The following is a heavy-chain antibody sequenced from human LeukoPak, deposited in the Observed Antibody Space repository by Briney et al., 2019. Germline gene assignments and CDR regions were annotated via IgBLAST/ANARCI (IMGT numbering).Heavy chain of an antibody. Sequence: PGGSLRLSCEISGFTFSSYHMNWVRQAPGKGLEWVSAISGSGGSTYYADSVKGRFTISRDNSKNTLYLQMNSLRAEDTAVYYCAKGVSRDFDYWGQGTLVTVSS. V-gene: IGHV3-23*01. D-gene: IGHD2-2*01. CDR1: GFTFSSYH. J-gene: IGHJ4*02. CDR3: AKGVSRDFDY. CDR2: ISGSGGST.